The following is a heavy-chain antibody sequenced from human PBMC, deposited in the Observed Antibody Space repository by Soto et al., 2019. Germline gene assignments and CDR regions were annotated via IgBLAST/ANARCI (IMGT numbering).Heavy chain of an antibody. CDR2: INDNGNLR. D-gene: IGHD2-21*02. Sequence: GGSLRLSCVASGFTFGSYAMTWVRRAPGKGLEWVSTINDNGNLRYYAESVRGQFTISRDNSKNTLYLQLNNLRAEDSARYYCAKAFGDWYPFEKWGLGALVTVSS. J-gene: IGHJ4*02. V-gene: IGHV3-23*01. CDR1: GFTFGSYA. CDR3: AKAFGDWYPFEK.